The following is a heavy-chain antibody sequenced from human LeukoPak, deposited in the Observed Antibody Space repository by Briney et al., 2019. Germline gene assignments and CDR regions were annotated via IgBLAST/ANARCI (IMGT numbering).Heavy chain of an antibody. CDR1: GFTFSSYA. D-gene: IGHD3-9*01. J-gene: IGHJ6*02. V-gene: IGHV3-30*04. CDR3: ARAPLDWLPQGYYYYGMDV. CDR2: ISYDGSNK. Sequence: PVRSLRLSCAASGFTFSSYAMHWVRQAPGKGLERVAVISYDGSNKYYADSVKGRFTISRDNSKNTLYLQMNSLRAEDTAVYYCARAPLDWLPQGYYYYGMDVWGQGTTVTVSS.